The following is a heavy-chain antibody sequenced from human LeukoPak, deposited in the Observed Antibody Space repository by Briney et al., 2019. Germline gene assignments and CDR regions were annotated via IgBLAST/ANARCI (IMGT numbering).Heavy chain of an antibody. V-gene: IGHV3-21*01. CDR1: GFTFSSYS. J-gene: IGHJ4*02. Sequence: GGSLRPSCAASGFTFSSYSMNWVRQAPGKGLEWVSSISSSSSYIYYADSVKGRFTISRDNSKNTLYLQMNSLRAEDTAVYYCAKAPRVGATQYFDYWGQGTLVTVSS. CDR3: AKAPRVGATQYFDY. CDR2: ISSSSSYI. D-gene: IGHD1-26*01.